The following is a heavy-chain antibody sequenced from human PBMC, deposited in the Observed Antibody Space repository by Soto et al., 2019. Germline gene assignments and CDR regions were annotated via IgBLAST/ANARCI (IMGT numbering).Heavy chain of an antibody. CDR1: GGSISSSIYY. J-gene: IGHJ4*02. D-gene: IGHD6-13*01. V-gene: IGHV4-39*01. CDR2: IYYIGST. CDR3: ARSTTGIAAAGDY. Sequence: SETLSLTCTVSGGSISSSIYYWGWIRHPPGKGLEWIGSIYYIGSTYYNPSLKSRVTISVDTSKNQFSLKLSSVTAADTAVYYCARSTTGIAAAGDYWGPGTMVTVSS.